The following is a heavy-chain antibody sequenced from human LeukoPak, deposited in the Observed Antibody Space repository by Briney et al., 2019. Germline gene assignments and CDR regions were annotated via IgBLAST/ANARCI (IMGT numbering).Heavy chain of an antibody. D-gene: IGHD3-10*01. CDR2: IYYSGST. V-gene: IGHV4-39*01. Sequence: SETLSLTCTVSGGSISSGSYYWSWIRQPAGKGLEWIGSIYYSGSTYYNPSLKSRVTISVDTSKNQFSLKLSSVTAADTAVYYCARHALFPYYYGSGSYYNPLDYWGQGTLVTVSS. CDR1: GGSISSGSYY. CDR3: ARHALFPYYYGSGSYYNPLDY. J-gene: IGHJ4*02.